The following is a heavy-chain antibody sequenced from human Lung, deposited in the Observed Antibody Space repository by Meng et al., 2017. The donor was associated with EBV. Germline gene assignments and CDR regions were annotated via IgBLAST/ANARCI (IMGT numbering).Heavy chain of an antibody. CDR2: IGPSGSAK. J-gene: IGHJ4*02. Sequence: QVPVVGLGGGLVKPGGSLRLSCAASGFTFTNYHMTWVRQTPGKGLEWVSYIGPSGSAKFYADSVKGRFTISRDDAENSLYLQMNSLRVEDTAIYYCARAVGLDNWGQGTLVTVSS. CDR1: GFTFTNYH. CDR3: ARAVGLDN. V-gene: IGHV3-11*01.